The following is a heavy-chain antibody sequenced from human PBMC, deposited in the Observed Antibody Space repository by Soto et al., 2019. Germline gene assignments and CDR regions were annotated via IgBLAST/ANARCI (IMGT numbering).Heavy chain of an antibody. CDR2: IIPIFGTA. J-gene: IGHJ3*02. D-gene: IGHD2-2*01. CDR3: ASIRYCISTSCYASAFDI. V-gene: IGHV1-69*13. Sequence: SVEVSCKASGGTFSSYAISWVRQDHGQGLEWMGGIIPIFGTANYAQKFQGRVTITADESTSTAYMELSSLRSEDTAVYYCASIRYCISTSCYASAFDIWGQGTMVTVSS. CDR1: GGTFSSYA.